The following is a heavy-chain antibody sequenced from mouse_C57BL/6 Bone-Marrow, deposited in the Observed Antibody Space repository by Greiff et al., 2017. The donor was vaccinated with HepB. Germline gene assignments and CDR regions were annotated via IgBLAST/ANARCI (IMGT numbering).Heavy chain of an antibody. CDR1: GYTFTDYN. J-gene: IGHJ2*01. V-gene: IGHV1-18*01. CDR2: INPNNGGT. Sequence: EVQLQQSGPELVKPGASVKIPCKASGYTFTDYNMDWVKQSHGKSLEWIGDINPNNGGTIYNQKFKGKATLTVDKSSSTASMELRSLTSEDTAVYYCARLYGSFPYFDYWGQGTTLTVSS. D-gene: IGHD1-1*01. CDR3: ARLYGSFPYFDY.